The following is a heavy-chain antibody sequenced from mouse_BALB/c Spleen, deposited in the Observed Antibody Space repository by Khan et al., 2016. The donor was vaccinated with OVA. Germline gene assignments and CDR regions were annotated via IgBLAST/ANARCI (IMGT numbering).Heavy chain of an antibody. CDR1: GYIFTNYG. CDR3: ARTLYGSGYDYAMDY. CDR2: INTYTGEP. J-gene: IGHJ4*01. V-gene: IGHV9-3-1*01. D-gene: IGHD1-1*01. Sequence: QIQLVQSGPELKQPGETVKISCKASGYIFTNYGMTWVKQAPGKGLKWMGWINTYTGEPTYADDFKGRFAFSLETSANTAYLQINNLKNDDTATYFCARTLYGSGYDYAMDYWGQGTSVTVSS.